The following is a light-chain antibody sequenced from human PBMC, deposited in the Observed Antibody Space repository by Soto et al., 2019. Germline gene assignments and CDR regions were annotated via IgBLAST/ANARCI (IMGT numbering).Light chain of an antibody. V-gene: IGLV2-14*01. CDR2: DVS. J-gene: IGLJ1*01. CDR1: SSDIGRYNY. Sequence: QSALTQPASVSGSPGQSITISCTGTSSDIGRYNYVSWYQQYPGKAPKFMIYDVSNRPSGVSNRFSGSKSGNTASLTISGFQAEDEADYYCSSYISSSTYVFGTGTKLTVL. CDR3: SSYISSSTYV.